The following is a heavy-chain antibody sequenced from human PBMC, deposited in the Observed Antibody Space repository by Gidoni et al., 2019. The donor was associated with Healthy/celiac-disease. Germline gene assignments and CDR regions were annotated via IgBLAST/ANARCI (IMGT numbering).Heavy chain of an antibody. V-gene: IGHV3-33*01. CDR3: ARDTGAYDSSGYYYYYYGTDV. J-gene: IGHJ6*02. Sequence: QVQLVESGGGVVQPGRSLRLSCAASGFTFSSYGMHWVRQAPGKGREWVAVIWYDGSNKYYAYSVKGRFTISRDNSKNTLYLQMNSLRAEDTAVYYCARDTGAYDSSGYYYYYYGTDVWGQGTTVTVSS. CDR1: GFTFSSYG. D-gene: IGHD3-22*01. CDR2: IWYDGSNK.